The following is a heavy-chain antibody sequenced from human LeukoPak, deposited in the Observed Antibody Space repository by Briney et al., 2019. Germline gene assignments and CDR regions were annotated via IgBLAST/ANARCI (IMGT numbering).Heavy chain of an antibody. CDR1: GFTFSSYA. CDR2: ISYDGSNK. V-gene: IGHV3-30-3*01. J-gene: IGHJ4*02. D-gene: IGHD2-15*01. CDR3: ARGYCSGGSCPQPFDY. Sequence: GRSRRLSCAASGFTFSSYAMHWVRQAPGKGLEWVAVISYDGSNKYYADSVKGRFTISRDNSKNTLYLQMNSLRAEDTAVYYCARGYCSGGSCPQPFDYWGQGTLVTVSS.